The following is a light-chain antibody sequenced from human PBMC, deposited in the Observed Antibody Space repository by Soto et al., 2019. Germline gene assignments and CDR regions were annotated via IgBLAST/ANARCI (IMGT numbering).Light chain of an antibody. CDR1: SSDVGGYNY. Sequence: QSALTQPASVSGSPGQSITISCTGTSSDVGGYNYVSWYQQHPGKAPKLMIYAVSNRPSGVSNRFSGSKSGNTATLTISGRQAEDEADYYCCSYTVSGTYVFGTGAKLTVL. CDR3: CSYTVSGTYV. J-gene: IGLJ1*01. V-gene: IGLV2-14*01. CDR2: AVS.